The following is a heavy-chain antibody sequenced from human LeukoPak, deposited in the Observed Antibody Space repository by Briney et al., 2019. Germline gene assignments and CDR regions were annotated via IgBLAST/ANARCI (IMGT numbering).Heavy chain of an antibody. CDR1: GFTFSSYG. Sequence: GGSLRLSCAASGFTFSSYGMHWVRQAPGKGLEWVAVISYDGSNKYYADSVKGRFTISRDNSKNTLYLQMNSLRAEDTAVYYCARGPTVTTLDYWGQGTLVTVSS. J-gene: IGHJ4*02. D-gene: IGHD4-17*01. V-gene: IGHV3-30*19. CDR2: ISYDGSNK. CDR3: ARGPTVTTLDY.